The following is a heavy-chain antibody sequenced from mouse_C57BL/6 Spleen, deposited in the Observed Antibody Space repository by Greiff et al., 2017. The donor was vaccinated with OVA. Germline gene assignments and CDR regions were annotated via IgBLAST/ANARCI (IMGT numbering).Heavy chain of an antibody. CDR1: GYSFTGYY. V-gene: IGHV1-42*01. CDR2: INPSTGGT. J-gene: IGHJ4*01. D-gene: IGHD2-1*01. Sequence: VQLKQSGPELVKPGASVKISCKASGYSFTGYYMNWVKQSPEKSLEWIGEINPSTGGTTYNQKFKAKATLTVDKSSSTAYMQLKSLTSEDSAVYYCARSRIYYGNYVYAMDYWGQGTSVTVSS. CDR3: ARSRIYYGNYVYAMDY.